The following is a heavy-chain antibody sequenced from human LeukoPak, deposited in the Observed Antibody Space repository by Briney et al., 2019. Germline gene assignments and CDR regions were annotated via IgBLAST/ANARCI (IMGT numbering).Heavy chain of an antibody. V-gene: IGHV3-53*01. J-gene: IGHJ3*02. D-gene: IGHD3-22*01. CDR2: IYSGGST. Sequence: GGSLRLSCAASGFTVSSNYMSWVRQAPGKGLEWVSVIYSGGSTYYADSVKGRFTISRDNAKNSLYLQMNSLRAEDTAVYYCARAEYYYESSGLGGAFDIWGQGTMVTVSS. CDR1: GFTVSSNY. CDR3: ARAEYYYESSGLGGAFDI.